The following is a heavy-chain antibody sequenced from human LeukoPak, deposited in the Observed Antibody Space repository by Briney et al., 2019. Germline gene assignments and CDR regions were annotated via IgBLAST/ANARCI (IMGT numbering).Heavy chain of an antibody. Sequence: GGPLRLSCTASGFSVTSNYINWVRQAPGKGLEWVSLVYSGGDTYYADSVKGRFTISRDNSKNMVYLQMNRLRAEDTALYYCARDPPAVLLDTYGWGQGTLVTVSS. CDR2: VYSGGDT. V-gene: IGHV3-66*01. CDR1: GFSVTSNY. CDR3: ARDPPAVLLDTYG. D-gene: IGHD2/OR15-2a*01. J-gene: IGHJ4*02.